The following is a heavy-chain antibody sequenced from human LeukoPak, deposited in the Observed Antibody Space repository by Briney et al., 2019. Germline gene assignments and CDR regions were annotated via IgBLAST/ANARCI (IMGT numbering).Heavy chain of an antibody. J-gene: IGHJ6*03. Sequence: ASVKVSCKASGYTFTSYDINWVRQATGQGLEWMGWMNPYNGNTRYAQKLEGRVIMTRDTSISTAYLELSSLTSEDTAVYYCARAAVNLHPNHYYYMDVWGKGTTVTVSS. CDR1: GYTFTSYD. CDR2: MNPYNGNT. V-gene: IGHV1-8*01. CDR3: ARAAVNLHPNHYYYMDV.